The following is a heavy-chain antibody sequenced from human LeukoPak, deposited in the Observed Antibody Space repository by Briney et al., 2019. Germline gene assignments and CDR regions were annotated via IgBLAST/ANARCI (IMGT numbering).Heavy chain of an antibody. Sequence: PGGSLRLSCAASGFTFSSYGMHWVRQAPGKGLEWVAVISYDGSNKYYADSVRGRFTISRDNAKNTLYLQLNSLRREDTAVYYCAKDFISYAVDIWGQGTLVTVSS. CDR2: ISYDGSNK. CDR3: AKDFISYAVDI. CDR1: GFTFSSYG. V-gene: IGHV3-30*18. J-gene: IGHJ3*02. D-gene: IGHD2/OR15-2a*01.